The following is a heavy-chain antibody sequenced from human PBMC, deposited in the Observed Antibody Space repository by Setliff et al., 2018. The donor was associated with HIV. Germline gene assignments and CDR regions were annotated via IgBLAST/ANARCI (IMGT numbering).Heavy chain of an antibody. J-gene: IGHJ6*02. Sequence: ASVKVSCKASGYTFINYDINWVRQAPGQGLQWMGWVNPHSGNTGYAPMFQGRLSMTRDTSTNTAYMELYTLETHDTAVYYCARGSNSYGAYILYGMDIWGQGTSVTVSS. D-gene: IGHD4-17*01. CDR1: GYTFINYD. V-gene: IGHV1-8*02. CDR3: ARGSNSYGAYILYGMDI. CDR2: VNPHSGNT.